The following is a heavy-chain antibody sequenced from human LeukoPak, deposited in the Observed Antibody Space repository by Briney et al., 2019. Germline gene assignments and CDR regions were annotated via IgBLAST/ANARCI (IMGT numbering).Heavy chain of an antibody. Sequence: PSETLSLTCTVSGGSLSSYYWSWIRHPPGKGLEWIGYIYYSGSTNYNPSLKSRVTISVDTSKNQFSLKLSSVTAADTAVYYCARVVRSQLSSRYFSVWGQGTLVTVSS. CDR2: IYYSGST. CDR1: GGSLSSYY. D-gene: IGHD6-13*01. V-gene: IGHV4-59*01. J-gene: IGHJ4*02. CDR3: ARVVRSQLSSRYFSV.